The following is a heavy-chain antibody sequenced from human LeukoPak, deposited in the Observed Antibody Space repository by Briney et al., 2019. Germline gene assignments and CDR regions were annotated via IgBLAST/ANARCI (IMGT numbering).Heavy chain of an antibody. J-gene: IGHJ6*02. D-gene: IGHD3-10*01. CDR1: GGSFSGYY. V-gene: IGHV4-34*01. Sequence: SETLSLTCAVYGGSFSGYYWSWIRQPPGKGLEWIGEINHSGSTNYNPSLKSRVTISVDTSKNQFSLKLSSVTAADTAVYYCARILGYRGVIIFGRDYYGMDVWGQGTTVTVSS. CDR2: INHSGST. CDR3: ARILGYRGVIIFGRDYYGMDV.